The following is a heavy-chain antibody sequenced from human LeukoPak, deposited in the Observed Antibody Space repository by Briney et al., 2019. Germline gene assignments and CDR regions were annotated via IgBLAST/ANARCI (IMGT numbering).Heavy chain of an antibody. CDR2: ISGSGGST. CDR1: GFTFSSYA. V-gene: IGHV3-23*01. CDR3: ARVSWGREIIAAAGIVYYYYYMDV. J-gene: IGHJ6*03. Sequence: GGSLRLSCAASGFTFSSYAMSWVRQAPGKGLEWVSAISGSGGSTYYADSVKGRFTISRDNSKNTLYLQMNSLRAEDTAVYYCARVSWGREIIAAAGIVYYYYYMDVWGKGTTVTVSS. D-gene: IGHD6-13*01.